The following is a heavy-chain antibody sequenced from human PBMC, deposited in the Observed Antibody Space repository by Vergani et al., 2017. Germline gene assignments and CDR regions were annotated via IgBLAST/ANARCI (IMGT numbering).Heavy chain of an antibody. D-gene: IGHD1-1*01. J-gene: IGHJ6*02. CDR3: AKKPGISTTRHYYAMDV. CDR2: ISPGASTV. Sequence: LEESGGGSVKPGGSLRLSCAASGFKFSDHYMSWIRQAPGKGLEWVSHISPGASTVSYTDSVTGRFTVSGDNDNNSLTLDMTTLKVEDTAVYYCAKKPGISTTRHYYAMDVWGQGTTVTVSS. CDR1: GFKFSDHY. V-gene: IGHV3-11*04.